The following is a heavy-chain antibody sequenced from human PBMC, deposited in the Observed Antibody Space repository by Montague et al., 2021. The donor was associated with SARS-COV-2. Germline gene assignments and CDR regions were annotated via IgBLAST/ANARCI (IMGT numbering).Heavy chain of an antibody. J-gene: IGHJ5*02. Sequence: SETLSLTCTVTGGPISGSSDYWGWIRQSPGKGLEWIASVDYSGNTYYXPSLKSRLTISVDTSKNQFSLKLNSVTAADTAVYYCARDGYSSGWNGLHWFDPWGQGTLVTVSS. CDR3: ARDGYSSGWNGLHWFDP. V-gene: IGHV4-39*02. CDR1: GGPISGSSDY. CDR2: VDYSGNT. D-gene: IGHD6-25*01.